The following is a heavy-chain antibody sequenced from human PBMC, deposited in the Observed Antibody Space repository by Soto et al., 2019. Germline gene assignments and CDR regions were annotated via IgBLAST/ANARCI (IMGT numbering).Heavy chain of an antibody. CDR1: GGTFSNFA. Sequence: QVQLVQSGAEVKKPGSSVKVSCKASGGTFSNFALISWVRQAPGQGLEWMGGIIPIDATVNYAQKFQGRITLTADESTTTAYMDLGSLSSEDTAVYYCARDLLGCGYTYGDAWGQGTTVTVSS. J-gene: IGHJ6*01. D-gene: IGHD6-25*01. V-gene: IGHV1-69*12. CDR2: IIPIDATV. CDR3: ARDLLGCGYTYGDA.